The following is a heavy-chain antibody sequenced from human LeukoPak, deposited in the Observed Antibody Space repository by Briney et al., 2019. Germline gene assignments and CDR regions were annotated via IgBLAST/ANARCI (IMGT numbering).Heavy chain of an antibody. Sequence: GGSLRLSCAASGFTFSNAWMNWVRQAPGKGLEWVGRIKSKTDCGTTDYAVTVKGRLTISRDDSKHTLHLKINRLKTEDTAVYYCTTGISMVRGVIHLIDYWGQGTLVTVSS. CDR1: GFTFSNAW. CDR3: TTGISMVRGVIHLIDY. D-gene: IGHD3-10*01. J-gene: IGHJ4*02. V-gene: IGHV3-15*01. CDR2: IKSKTDCGTT.